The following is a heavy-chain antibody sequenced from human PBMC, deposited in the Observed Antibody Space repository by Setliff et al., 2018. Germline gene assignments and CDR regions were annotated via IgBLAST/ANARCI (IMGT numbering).Heavy chain of an antibody. CDR3: ARDYPNHYDVSGYSVGYFVY. D-gene: IGHD3-22*01. V-gene: IGHV4-59*01. Sequence: SETLSLTCTVSDGSLSTYYWSWIRQPPGKGLEFIGYVYYSGTADYSPSLRSRLTISVDTSKNQFSLKLRSVTAADTAVYFCARDYPNHYDVSGYSVGYFVYWGRGTPVTVSS. CDR1: DGSLSTYY. CDR2: VYYSGTA. J-gene: IGHJ4*02.